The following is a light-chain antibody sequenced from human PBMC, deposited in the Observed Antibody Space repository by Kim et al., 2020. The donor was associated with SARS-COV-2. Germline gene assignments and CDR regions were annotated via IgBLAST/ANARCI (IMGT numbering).Light chain of an antibody. V-gene: IGKV3-20*01. Sequence: EIVLTQSPGTLSLSPGERATLSCRASQSVSSNYFAWYQQKPGQAPRLLVYGASTRPAGIPDRFTGSGSGTDFTLTINRLEPEDFAVYYCQQYGSTPDTFGQGTKLEI. CDR3: QQYGSTPDT. J-gene: IGKJ2*01. CDR1: QSVSSNY. CDR2: GAS.